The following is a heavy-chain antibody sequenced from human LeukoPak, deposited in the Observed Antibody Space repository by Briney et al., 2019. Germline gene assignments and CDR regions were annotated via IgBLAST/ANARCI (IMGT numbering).Heavy chain of an antibody. CDR3: ARNPNRGGYYSYYFYYMDV. D-gene: IGHD3-3*01. J-gene: IGHJ6*03. V-gene: IGHV4-59*01. Sequence: SETLSLTCTVSGGSISSYYWSWIRQPPGKGLEWIGYIYYSGSTNYNPSLKSRVTISVDTSKNQFSLRLSSVTAADTAVYYCARNPNRGGYYSYYFYYMDVWGKGTTVTVSS. CDR1: GGSISSYY. CDR2: IYYSGST.